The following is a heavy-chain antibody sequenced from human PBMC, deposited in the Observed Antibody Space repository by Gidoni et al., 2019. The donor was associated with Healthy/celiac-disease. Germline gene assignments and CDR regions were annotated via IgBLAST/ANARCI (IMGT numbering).Heavy chain of an antibody. J-gene: IGHJ3*02. CDR3: ARRITMVQGVIIPLDAFDI. CDR2: ISPGDSDT. D-gene: IGHD3-10*01. CDR1: ADNFTCYC. V-gene: IGHV5-51*01. Sequence: EVQLVHSGAELQKPGASVTLPSKGSADNFTCYCTGWVRRMPGKGLEWMGIISPGDSDTRYSPSFQGQVTISADKSISTAYLQWSSLKASDTAMYYCARRITMVQGVIIPLDAFDIWGQGTMVTVSS.